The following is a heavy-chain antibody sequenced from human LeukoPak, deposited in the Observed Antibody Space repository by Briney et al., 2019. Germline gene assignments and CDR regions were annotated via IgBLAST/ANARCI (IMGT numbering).Heavy chain of an antibody. CDR3: ARIYGDYEPFDY. CDR1: GFTFSSYS. D-gene: IGHD4-17*01. CDR2: ISSSSSTI. J-gene: IGHJ4*02. Sequence: GGSLRLSCAASGFTFSSYSMNWVRQAPGEGLEWVSYISSSSSTICYADSVKGRLTISRDNAKNSLYLQMNSLRAEDTAVYYCARIYGDYEPFDYWGQGTLVTVSS. V-gene: IGHV3-48*01.